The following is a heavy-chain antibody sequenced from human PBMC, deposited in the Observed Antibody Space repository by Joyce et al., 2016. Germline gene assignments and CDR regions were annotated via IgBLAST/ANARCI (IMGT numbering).Heavy chain of an antibody. V-gene: IGHV5-51*01. CDR2: IYPGDSDT. Sequence: EVQLVQSGAEVKKPAESLRISCKGSGYSFTIYWIGWVRQMPGKGLEGVGMIYPGDSDTRYSPSFQGQVTLSADKSNSTAYLQWSSLKAADTAIDYCARRRDNWFDPWGQGTLVTVSS. J-gene: IGHJ5*02. CDR1: GYSFTIYW. CDR3: ARRRDNWFDP.